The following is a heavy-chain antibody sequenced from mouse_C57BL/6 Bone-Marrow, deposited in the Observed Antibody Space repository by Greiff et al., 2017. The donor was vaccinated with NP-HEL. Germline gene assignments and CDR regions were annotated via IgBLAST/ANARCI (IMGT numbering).Heavy chain of an antibody. CDR3: ARGTPFAY. CDR1: GYTFTSYT. V-gene: IGHV1-4*01. Sequence: QVQLKESGAELARPGASVKMSCKASGYTFTSYTMHWVKQMPGQGLEWIGYINPSSGYTKYNQKFKDKATLTADKSSSTAYMQLSSLTSEDSAVYYCARGTPFAYWGQGTLVTVSA. CDR2: INPSSGYT. J-gene: IGHJ3*01.